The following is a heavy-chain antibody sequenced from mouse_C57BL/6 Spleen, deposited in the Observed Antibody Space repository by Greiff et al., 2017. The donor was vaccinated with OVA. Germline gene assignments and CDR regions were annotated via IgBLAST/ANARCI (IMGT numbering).Heavy chain of an antibody. CDR1: GFNIKDYY. D-gene: IGHD1-1*01. CDR3: TIITTVVATDYFDY. CDR2: IDPEDGDT. Sequence: VQLQQSGAELVRPGASVKLSCTASGFNIKDYYMHWVKQRPDQGLEWIGRIDPEDGDTEYAPKFQGKATMTADTSSNTAYLQLSSLTSEDTAVYYCTIITTVVATDYFDYWGQGTTLTVSS. J-gene: IGHJ2*01. V-gene: IGHV14-1*01.